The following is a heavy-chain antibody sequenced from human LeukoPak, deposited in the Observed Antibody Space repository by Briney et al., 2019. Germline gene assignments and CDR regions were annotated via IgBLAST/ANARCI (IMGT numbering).Heavy chain of an antibody. Sequence: PGGSLRLSCAASGFTFSTYDMHWVRQATGKGLEWVSAIETAGETHYAGSVKGRFTTSRENAKNSLYLQMNSLRAGDTAVYYCARDYSGENVFDIWGQGTMVTVSS. CDR2: IETAGET. CDR3: ARDYSGENVFDI. V-gene: IGHV3-13*04. D-gene: IGHD3-16*01. J-gene: IGHJ3*02. CDR1: GFTFSTYD.